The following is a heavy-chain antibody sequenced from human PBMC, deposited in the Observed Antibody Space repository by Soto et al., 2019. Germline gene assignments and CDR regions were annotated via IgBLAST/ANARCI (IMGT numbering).Heavy chain of an antibody. J-gene: IGHJ4*02. D-gene: IGHD5-12*01. V-gene: IGHV3-48*03. CDR2: ISSGGGNI. CDR1: GFPFSSYE. Sequence: VQLVESGGVLVQPGESLRLSCAASGFPFSSYEMNWVRQAPGKGLEWVAYISSGGGNIYYAESVKGRFTISKDNAKNSVDLQMSSLRAEDTAVYYCARDRWLRYSGYDWHFDYWGQGTLVTVSS. CDR3: ARDRWLRYSGYDWHFDY.